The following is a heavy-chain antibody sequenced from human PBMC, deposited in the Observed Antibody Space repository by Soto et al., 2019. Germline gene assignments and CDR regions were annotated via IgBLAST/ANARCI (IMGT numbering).Heavy chain of an antibody. J-gene: IGHJ4*02. CDR2: IYYSGST. Sequence: QLQLQESGPGLVKPSETLSLTCTVSGGSISSSSYYWGWIRQPPGKGLEWIGSIYYSGSTYYNPSLKSRVTIAVDTSKNQFALKLSSVTAADTAVYYCARRGSSGWYSPFRYWGQGTLVTVSS. CDR3: ARRGSSGWYSPFRY. CDR1: GGSISSSSYY. D-gene: IGHD6-19*01. V-gene: IGHV4-39*01.